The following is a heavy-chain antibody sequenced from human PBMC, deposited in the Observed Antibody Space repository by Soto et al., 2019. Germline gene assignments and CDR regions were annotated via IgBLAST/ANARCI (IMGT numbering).Heavy chain of an antibody. Sequence: EVQLVESGGGLVQPGGSLRLSCAASGFTFKTYDMHWVRQATGKGLEWVSAIGTAGDTYYSGSVKGQFTISRENAKNSLYLQMNSLRAGDTAVYYLASGRFWAIMDVWGKVTTVTVSS. J-gene: IGHJ6*04. CDR3: ASGRFWAIMDV. CDR1: GFTFKTYD. D-gene: IGHD3-3*01. V-gene: IGHV3-13*01. CDR2: IGTAGDT.